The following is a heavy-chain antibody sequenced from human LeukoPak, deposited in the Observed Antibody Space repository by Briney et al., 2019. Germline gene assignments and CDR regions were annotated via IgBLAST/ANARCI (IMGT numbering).Heavy chain of an antibody. J-gene: IGHJ6*03. Sequence: SETLSLTCAVYGGSFSGYYWSWIRQPPGKGLEWIGEINHSGSTNYNPSLKSRVTISVDTSKNQFSLKLSSVTAADTAVYYRARTDIVVVVAASHYYYYMDVWGKGTTVTVSS. CDR1: GGSFSGYY. V-gene: IGHV4-34*01. D-gene: IGHD2-15*01. CDR2: INHSGST. CDR3: ARTDIVVVVAASHYYYYMDV.